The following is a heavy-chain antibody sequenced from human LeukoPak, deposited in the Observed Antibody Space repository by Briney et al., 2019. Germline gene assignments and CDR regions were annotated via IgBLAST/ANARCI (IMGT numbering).Heavy chain of an antibody. V-gene: IGHV4-30-2*01. CDR2: IYHSGST. D-gene: IGHD2-8*02. CDR3: ARVYWNYIDY. J-gene: IGHJ4*02. Sequence: SETLSLTCAVSGGSISSGGYSWSWIRQPPGKGLEWIGYIYHSGSTYYNPSLKSRVTISVDRSKNQFSLKLSSVTAADTAVYYCARVYWNYIDYWGQGTLVIVSS. CDR1: GGSISSGGYS.